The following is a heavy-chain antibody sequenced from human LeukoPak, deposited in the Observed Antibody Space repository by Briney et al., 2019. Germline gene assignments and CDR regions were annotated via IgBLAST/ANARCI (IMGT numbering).Heavy chain of an antibody. J-gene: IGHJ4*02. CDR2: IYHSGST. CDR3: ARHGEYSYGDYFDY. CDR1: GYSISSGYY. Sequence: SETLSLTCAVSGYSISSGYYWGWIRQPPGKGLEWIGSIYHSGSTYYNPSLKSRVTISVDTSKNQFSLKLSSVTAADTAVYYCARHGEYSYGDYFDYWGQGTLVTVSS. V-gene: IGHV4-38-2*01. D-gene: IGHD5-18*01.